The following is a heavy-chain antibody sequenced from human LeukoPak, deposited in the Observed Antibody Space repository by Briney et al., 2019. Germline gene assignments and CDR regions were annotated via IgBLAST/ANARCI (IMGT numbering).Heavy chain of an antibody. J-gene: IGHJ4*02. CDR1: GDSIRSGYY. D-gene: IGHD2-21*02. CDR3: AKGIVVVTANLMDY. V-gene: IGHV3-23*01. Sequence: PSETLSLTCTVSGDSIRSGYYWGWARQAPGKGLEWVSPISGSGGSTYYADSVKGRFTISRDNSKNSLYLQMNSLSAEDTALYYCAKGIVVVTANLMDYWGQGTLVTVSS. CDR2: ISGSGGST.